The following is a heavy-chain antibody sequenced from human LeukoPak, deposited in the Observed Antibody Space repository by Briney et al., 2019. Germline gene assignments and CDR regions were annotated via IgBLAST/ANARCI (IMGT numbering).Heavy chain of an antibody. CDR3: LRGYDFDL. CDR2: ITSSSTYI. Sequence: GGSLRLSCVASGFTFSSYSMSWVRQAPGKGLEWVSSITSSSTYIYYADSVKGRFTISRDNAKNSLHLQMNGLRGEDTAVYYCLRGYDFDLWGQGTLVTISS. D-gene: IGHD5-12*01. J-gene: IGHJ4*02. V-gene: IGHV3-21*01. CDR1: GFTFSSYS.